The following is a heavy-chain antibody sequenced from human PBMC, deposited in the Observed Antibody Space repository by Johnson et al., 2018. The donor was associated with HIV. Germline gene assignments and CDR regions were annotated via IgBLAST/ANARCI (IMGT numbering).Heavy chain of an antibody. Sequence: QMLLVESGGGVVQPGGSLRLSCAASGFNFSNYGMHWVRQAPGKGLEWVAFLRYDGDITYYIDSVKGRFSISRDNSKNTLYLQMNRLTVEDTALYYCARAPAWLRGFDIWGQGTMVTVSS. CDR3: ARAPAWLRGFDI. J-gene: IGHJ3*02. D-gene: IGHD5-24*01. CDR1: GFNFSNYG. CDR2: LRYDGDIT. V-gene: IGHV3-30*02.